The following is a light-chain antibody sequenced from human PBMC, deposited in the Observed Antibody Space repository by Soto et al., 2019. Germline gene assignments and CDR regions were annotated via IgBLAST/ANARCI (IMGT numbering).Light chain of an antibody. J-gene: IGLJ2*01. Sequence: QSALTQPASVSGSPGQSITISCTGTSSDVGGYNYVSWYQQHPGKAPKLLIYDVNNRPSGVSNRFSGSKSGNTASLTISGLQAEYEADYYFTSYTTTSTVIFGGGTKLTVL. V-gene: IGLV2-14*03. CDR2: DVN. CDR1: SSDVGGYNY. CDR3: TSYTTTSTVI.